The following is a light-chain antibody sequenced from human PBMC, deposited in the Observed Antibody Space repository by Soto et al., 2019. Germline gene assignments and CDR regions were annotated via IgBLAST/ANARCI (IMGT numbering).Light chain of an antibody. CDR3: CLYAVTFYV. Sequence: QSVLTQPRSVSWSPGQAVTISCTGTSSDVGTYDFVSWYQQHPGKAPRLMIFDVSERPSGVPDRFSGSKSGNTASLTISGLQAEDEADYYCCLYAVTFYVFGTGTKVTVL. V-gene: IGLV2-11*01. CDR2: DVS. CDR1: SSDVGTYDF. J-gene: IGLJ1*01.